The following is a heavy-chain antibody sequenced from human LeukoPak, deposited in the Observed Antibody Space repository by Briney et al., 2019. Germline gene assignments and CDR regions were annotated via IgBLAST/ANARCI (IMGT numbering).Heavy chain of an antibody. J-gene: IGHJ4*02. V-gene: IGHV4-34*01. CDR1: GGSFSGYY. D-gene: IGHD2-2*01. Sequence: SETLSLTCAVYGGSFSGYYWGWIRQPPGKGLEWIGEINHSGSTNYNPSLKSRVIISVDTSKNQFSLKLSSVTGADTAVYYCARGNIVVVPAANIIWGQGTLVNVSS. CDR3: ARGNIVVVPAANII. CDR2: INHSGST.